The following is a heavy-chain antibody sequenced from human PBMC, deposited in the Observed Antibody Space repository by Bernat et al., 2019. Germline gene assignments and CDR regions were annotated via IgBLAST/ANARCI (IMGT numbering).Heavy chain of an antibody. D-gene: IGHD3-9*01. CDR1: GFTFSSYE. Sequence: EVQLVESGGGLVQPGGSLRLSCVASGFTFSSYEMNWVRQAPGKGLEWVSYISSSGSTIYYADSAKGRFTISRHNSKNTLYLQMNSLRAEDTAVYYCARERHYDILTGYYNGMDVWGQGTTVTVSS. V-gene: IGHV3-48*03. CDR2: ISSSGSTI. J-gene: IGHJ6*02. CDR3: ARERHYDILTGYYNGMDV.